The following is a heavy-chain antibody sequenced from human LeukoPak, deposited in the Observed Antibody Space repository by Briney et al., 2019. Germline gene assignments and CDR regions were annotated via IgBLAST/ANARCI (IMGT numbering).Heavy chain of an antibody. V-gene: IGHV3-7*03. J-gene: IGHJ4*02. CDR1: GGSVSSGSYY. Sequence: ETLSLTCTVSGGSVSSGSYYWSWIRQPPGKGLEWVANIKEDGSEKNYVDSVKGRFTISRDNAKSSVYLQMNSLRAEDTAMYYCAKDTWLVAVGIQVFDYWGQGILVTVSS. D-gene: IGHD6-19*01. CDR3: AKDTWLVAVGIQVFDY. CDR2: IKEDGSEK.